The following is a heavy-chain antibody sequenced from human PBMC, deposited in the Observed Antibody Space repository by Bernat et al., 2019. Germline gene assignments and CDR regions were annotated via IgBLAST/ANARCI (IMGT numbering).Heavy chain of an antibody. Sequence: VQLVESGGGLVQPGGSLRLSCAASGFTFSSYWMHWVRQAPGKGLEWVAVISYDGSNKYYADSVKGRFTISRDNSKNTLYLQMNSLRADDTAVYYCAKGVYCSGGSCYGSYYYGMDVWGQGTTVTVSS. CDR3: AKGVYCSGGSCYGSYYYGMDV. D-gene: IGHD2-15*01. J-gene: IGHJ6*02. CDR1: GFTFSSYW. CDR2: ISYDGSNK. V-gene: IGHV3-30*18.